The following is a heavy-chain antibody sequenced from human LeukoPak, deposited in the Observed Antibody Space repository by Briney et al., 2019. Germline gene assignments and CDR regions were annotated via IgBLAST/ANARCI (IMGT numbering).Heavy chain of an antibody. CDR1: GFTVSNNY. CDR3: VRKNRDFNAAFDI. V-gene: IGHV3-53*01. D-gene: IGHD2-21*02. J-gene: IGHJ3*02. Sequence: GGSLRLSCAASGFTVSNNYMSWVRQAPGKGLEWVSITYNDSSTNYADSVKGRFTISRDTSQNTLSLQMNSLRAEDTAVYYCVRKNRDFNAAFDIWGQGTVVTVSS. CDR2: TYNDSST.